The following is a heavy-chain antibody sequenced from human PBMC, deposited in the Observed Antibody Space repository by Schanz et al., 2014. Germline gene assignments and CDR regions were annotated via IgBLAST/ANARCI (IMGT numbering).Heavy chain of an antibody. CDR3: AKDLDANYFDY. V-gene: IGHV3-23*01. J-gene: IGHJ4*02. Sequence: EVQLLESGGGLVEPGGSLRLSCAASGFSFSSYAMGWVRQARGKGLEWVSALSEGGGGTHYADSVRGRFTISRDNSKNTVYLQMNSLRPGDTAVYYCAKDLDANYFDYWGQGILVTVSS. D-gene: IGHD1-1*01. CDR2: LSEGGGGT. CDR1: GFSFSSYA.